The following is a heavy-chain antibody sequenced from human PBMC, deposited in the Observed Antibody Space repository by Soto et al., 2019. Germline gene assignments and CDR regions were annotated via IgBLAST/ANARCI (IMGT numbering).Heavy chain of an antibody. CDR1: GFSFSSYA. Sequence: EGQLLESGGGLVQPGGSLRLSCAASGFSFSSYAMSWVRKVPGKGLEWVSGISSSGGRTFYADSVKGRFTISRDNSENKLYLQMNSLRGEDTALYYCAKGQSTHSVWVQGTTVTVSS. J-gene: IGHJ6*02. D-gene: IGHD4-4*01. CDR2: ISSSGGRT. CDR3: AKGQSTHSV. V-gene: IGHV3-23*01.